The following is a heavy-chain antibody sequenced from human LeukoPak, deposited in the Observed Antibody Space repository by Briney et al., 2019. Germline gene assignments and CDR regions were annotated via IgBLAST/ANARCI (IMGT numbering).Heavy chain of an antibody. CDR1: GGTFRSYA. CDR2: IIPIFGTA. Sequence: SLNVSCKASGGTFRSYAICWVRQAPAQTLEWMEGIIPIFGTANYAQKFQGRVTITADESTSTAYMELSSLRSEDTAVYYCASQLNSVVAAFEYFQHWGQGTLVTVSS. J-gene: IGHJ1*01. V-gene: IGHV1-69*13. D-gene: IGHD2-15*01. CDR3: ASQLNSVVAAFEYFQH.